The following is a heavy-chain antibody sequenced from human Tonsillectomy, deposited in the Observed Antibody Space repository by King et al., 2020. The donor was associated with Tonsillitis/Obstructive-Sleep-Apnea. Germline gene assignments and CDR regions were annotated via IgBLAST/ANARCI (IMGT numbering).Heavy chain of an antibody. CDR3: ARCPRDRYYYYMDV. V-gene: IGHV3-72*01. CDR2: TRNKARSDTT. Sequence: VQLVESGGGLVQPGGSLRLSCAASGFTLSDHYMDCVRQAPGKGLEGVGRTRNKARSDTTEYAASAKGRLTISRDDSKNSLYLQMNSLKTEDTAVYYCARCPRDRYYYYMDVWGKGTTVTVSS. J-gene: IGHJ6*03. CDR1: GFTLSDHY.